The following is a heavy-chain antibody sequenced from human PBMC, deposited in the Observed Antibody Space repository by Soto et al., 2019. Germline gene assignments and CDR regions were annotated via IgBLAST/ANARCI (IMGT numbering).Heavy chain of an antibody. D-gene: IGHD2-2*01. Sequence: PGGSLRLSCAASGFTFSTYAMHWVRQAPGKGLEWVAVLSYDGSNKYYADSVKGRFTISRDNSKNTLYLQMNSLRAEDTAVYYCGRVVPAAMYYYYGMDVWGKGPTVTVPS. CDR2: LSYDGSNK. V-gene: IGHV3-30*03. CDR1: GFTFSTYA. J-gene: IGHJ6*04. CDR3: GRVVPAAMYYYYGMDV.